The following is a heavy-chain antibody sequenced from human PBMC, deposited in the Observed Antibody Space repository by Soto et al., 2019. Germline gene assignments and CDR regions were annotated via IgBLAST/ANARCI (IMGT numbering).Heavy chain of an antibody. D-gene: IGHD2-2*01. CDR3: ARDQYQLLWGAGYYYYYMDV. J-gene: IGHJ6*03. Sequence: SQTLSLTCAISGDSVSSNSAAWNWIRQSPSRGLEWLGRTYYRSKWYNDYAVSVKSRITINPDTSKNQFSLQLNSVTPEDTAVYYCARDQYQLLWGAGYYYYYMDVWGKGTTVTVSS. CDR1: GDSVSSNSAA. V-gene: IGHV6-1*01. CDR2: TYYRSKWYN.